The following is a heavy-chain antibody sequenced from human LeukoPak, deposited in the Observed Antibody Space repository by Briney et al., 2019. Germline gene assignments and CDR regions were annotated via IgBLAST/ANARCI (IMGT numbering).Heavy chain of an antibody. Sequence: SETLSLTCTVSGGSISSYYWSWIRQPPGKGLEWIGYIYYSGSTNYNPSLKSRVTISVDTSKNQFSLKLSSVTAADTAVYYCARAGPDGYNWEEDYWDQGTLVTVSS. V-gene: IGHV4-59*01. D-gene: IGHD5-24*01. CDR1: GGSISSYY. J-gene: IGHJ4*02. CDR2: IYYSGST. CDR3: ARAGPDGYNWEEDY.